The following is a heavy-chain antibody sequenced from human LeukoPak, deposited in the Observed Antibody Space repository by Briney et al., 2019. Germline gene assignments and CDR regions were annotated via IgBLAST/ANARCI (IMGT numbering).Heavy chain of an antibody. J-gene: IGHJ4*02. CDR3: AKDPYGTRYFDY. CDR1: GFTFSSHA. V-gene: IGHV3-23*01. D-gene: IGHD2-2*01. CDR2: LSGSGYNT. Sequence: GGSLRLSRAASGFTFSSHALSWVRQAPGKGLEWVSSLSGSGYNTYYADSVKGRFTISRDNSKNTVYLQMNSRRAEDTAVYYCAKDPYGTRYFDYWGQGTLVTVSS.